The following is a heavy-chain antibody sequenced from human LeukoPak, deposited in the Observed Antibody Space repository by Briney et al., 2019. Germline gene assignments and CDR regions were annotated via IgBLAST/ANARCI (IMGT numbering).Heavy chain of an antibody. CDR1: GGSISSNDYY. CDR3: ARVRGRDGYFDY. J-gene: IGHJ4*02. V-gene: IGHV4-39*07. Sequence: SETLSLTCTVSGGSISSNDYYWDWIRQPPGMGLEYIGSIYYSGSTYYNPSLKSRVTISVDTSRNQFSLKLNSVTAADTAVYYCARVRGRDGYFDYWGQGTPVTVSS. D-gene: IGHD3-10*01. CDR2: IYYSGST.